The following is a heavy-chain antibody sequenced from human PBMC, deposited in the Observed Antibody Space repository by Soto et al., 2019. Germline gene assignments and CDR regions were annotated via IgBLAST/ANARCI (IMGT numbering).Heavy chain of an antibody. D-gene: IGHD7-27*01. Sequence: QVPLVQSGAEVKNHGSSVKVSCKTSGGTFSNDAISWVRQAPGQGLEWMGGIIPIYGTTHYAQKFQGRVKLSADESTGTAYMELSGLRSADTGVYYCARDGMGTVVGGMDVWGQGTTVTVSS. V-gene: IGHV1-69*01. J-gene: IGHJ6*02. CDR1: GGTFSNDA. CDR3: ARDGMGTVVGGMDV. CDR2: IIPIYGTT.